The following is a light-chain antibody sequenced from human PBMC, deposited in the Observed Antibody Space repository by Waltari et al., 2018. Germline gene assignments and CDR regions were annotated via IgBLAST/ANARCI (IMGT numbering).Light chain of an antibody. Sequence: SSELTQPSSVSVSPGQTARIPCSGDILPIKYPPWFQQKPGQAPGLVLYQDSARPSGPPERFSGSSSGTTVTLTISGAQVEDEADYYCYSTTDNNLGVFGPGTRVTVL. V-gene: IGLV3-27*01. CDR2: QDS. CDR3: YSTTDNNLGV. J-gene: IGLJ1*01. CDR1: ILPIKY.